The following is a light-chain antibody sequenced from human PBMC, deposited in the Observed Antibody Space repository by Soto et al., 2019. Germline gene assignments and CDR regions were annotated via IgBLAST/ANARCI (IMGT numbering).Light chain of an antibody. J-gene: IGKJ1*01. V-gene: IGKV1-39*01. CDR2: AAS. CDR1: QSVAGY. Sequence: DIQMTQAASSLSASVGDRVTLTCRASQSVAGYLNWYQQKPGGAPHLLIYAASTLQSGVPSRFSGSGSGTDFKLTISSLQPEDVATYYCQQSYTSSWTFGPGTKVDIK. CDR3: QQSYTSSWT.